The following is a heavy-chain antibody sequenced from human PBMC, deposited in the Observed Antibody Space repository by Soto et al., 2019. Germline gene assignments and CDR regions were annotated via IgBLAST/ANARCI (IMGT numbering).Heavy chain of an antibody. D-gene: IGHD4-17*01. Sequence: QVQLQESGPGLVKPSQTLSLTCTVSGGSISSGDYYWSWIRQPPGKGLEWIGYIYYSGSPYYNPSLKSRVTISVDTSNNQFSLKLSSVTAADTAVYYCARDRRYGDYVGNYFDYWGQGTLVTVSS. CDR1: GGSISSGDYY. J-gene: IGHJ4*02. CDR2: IYYSGSP. CDR3: ARDRRYGDYVGNYFDY. V-gene: IGHV4-30-4*01.